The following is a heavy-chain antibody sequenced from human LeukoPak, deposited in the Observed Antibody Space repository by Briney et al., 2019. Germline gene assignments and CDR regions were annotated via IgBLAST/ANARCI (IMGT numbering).Heavy chain of an antibody. V-gene: IGHV3-7*01. J-gene: IGHJ4*02. CDR3: ARHGDYNFDY. CDR1: GFTFSGHW. Sequence: GGSLRLSCAASGFTFSGHWMGWVRLAPGKGLEWVANIKTDGSAKYYVDSVKGRFTISRDNAKNSLYLLMNSLRAEDTAVYYCARHGDYNFDYWGQGTLVTVSS. D-gene: IGHD4-17*01. CDR2: IKTDGSAK.